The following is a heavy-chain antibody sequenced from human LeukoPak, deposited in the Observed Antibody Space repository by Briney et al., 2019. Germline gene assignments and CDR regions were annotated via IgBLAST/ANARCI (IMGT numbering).Heavy chain of an antibody. CDR2: ISGSGGST. D-gene: IGHD3-10*01. J-gene: IGHJ4*02. V-gene: IGHV3-23*01. CDR1: GFIFSNYG. CDR3: AKDEVGSGSLYYFDY. Sequence: GGSLRLSCAASGFIFSNYGMNWVRQAPGKGLEWVSAISGSGGSTYYADSVKGRFTISRDNSKNTLYLQMNSLRAEDTAVYYCAKDEVGSGSLYYFDYWGQGTLVTVSS.